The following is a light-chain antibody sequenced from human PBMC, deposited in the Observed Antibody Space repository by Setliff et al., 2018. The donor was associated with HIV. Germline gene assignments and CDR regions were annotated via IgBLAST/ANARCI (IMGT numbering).Light chain of an antibody. CDR1: SSDVGGYTY. Sequence: QSALTQPRSMSGSPGQSVTISCTGTSSDVGGYTYVSWYQQHPGKAPKLMIYDVTKRPSGVPDRFSGSKSGNTASLTISGLQAGDEADYYCCSYAGSYTYVFATGTKVTVL. CDR3: CSYAGSYTYV. CDR2: DVT. J-gene: IGLJ1*01. V-gene: IGLV2-11*01.